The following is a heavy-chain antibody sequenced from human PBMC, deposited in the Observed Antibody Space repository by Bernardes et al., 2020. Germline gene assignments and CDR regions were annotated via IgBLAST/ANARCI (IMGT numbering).Heavy chain of an antibody. CDR3: ARDQSITIFGVVITPDAFDI. CDR1: GFTFSRYW. V-gene: IGHV3-74*01. Sequence: GYLSLSSAVSGFTFSRYWMHWVGPAPGKGLVWISRINSDGSSTSYADSVKGRFTISRDNAKNTLYLQMNSLRAEDTAVYYCARDQSITIFGVVITPDAFDIWGQGTMVTVSS. D-gene: IGHD3-3*01. J-gene: IGHJ3*02. CDR2: INSDGSST.